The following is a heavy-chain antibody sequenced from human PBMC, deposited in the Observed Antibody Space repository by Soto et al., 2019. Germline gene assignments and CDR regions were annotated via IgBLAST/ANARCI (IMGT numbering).Heavy chain of an antibody. CDR1: GYTFTGYY. CDR2: INPNSGGT. D-gene: IGHD6-19*01. Sequence: VASVKVSCKASGYTFTGYYMHWVRQAPGQGLEWMGWINPNSGGTNYAQKFQGWVTMTRDTSISTAYMELSRLRSDDTAVYYCARSITSSSGWVFDYWGQGTLVTVSS. J-gene: IGHJ4*02. V-gene: IGHV1-2*04. CDR3: ARSITSSSGWVFDY.